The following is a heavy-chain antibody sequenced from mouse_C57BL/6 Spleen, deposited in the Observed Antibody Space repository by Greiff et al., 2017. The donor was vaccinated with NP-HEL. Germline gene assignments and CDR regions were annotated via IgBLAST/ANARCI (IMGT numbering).Heavy chain of an antibody. Sequence: VQLQQSGPELVKPGASVKLSCKASGYTFTSYDINWVKQRPGQGLEWIGWIYPRDGSTKYNEKLKGKATLTVDTSSSTAYMELHSLTSEDSAVYFCARSLYYYGSSYDYYAMDYWGQGTSVTVSS. J-gene: IGHJ4*01. CDR3: ARSLYYYGSSYDYYAMDY. CDR1: GYTFTSYD. V-gene: IGHV1-85*01. CDR2: IYPRDGST. D-gene: IGHD1-1*01.